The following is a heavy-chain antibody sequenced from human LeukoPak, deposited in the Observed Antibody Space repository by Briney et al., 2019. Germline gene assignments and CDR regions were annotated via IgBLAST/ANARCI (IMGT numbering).Heavy chain of an antibody. CDR3: ARVSSSWYQDWYFDL. V-gene: IGHV4-4*07. CDR1: GGSISSYY. J-gene: IGHJ2*01. Sequence: SSETLSLTCTVSGGSISSYYWSWLPQPGGKGLEWIGRIDTSGNTNYKPSLKSRVTMSVDTSKNQFSLKLSSVTAADTAVYYCARVSSSWYQDWYFDLWGRGTLVTVSS. CDR2: IDTSGNT. D-gene: IGHD6-13*01.